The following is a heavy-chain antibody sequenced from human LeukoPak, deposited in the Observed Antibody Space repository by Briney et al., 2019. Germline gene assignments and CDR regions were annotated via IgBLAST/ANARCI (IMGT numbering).Heavy chain of an antibody. D-gene: IGHD6-19*01. CDR3: ARILDSAWGELGY. Sequence: GGSLRPSCAASGFTFSSYVMHLVRQAPGKGLEGAAIISYDGSNEYYADSVKGRFTISRDNSKNTLYLQMNSLRAADTAVYYCARILDSAWGELGYWGQGTLVTVSS. J-gene: IGHJ4*02. CDR1: GFTFSSYV. CDR2: ISYDGSNE. V-gene: IGHV3-30*04.